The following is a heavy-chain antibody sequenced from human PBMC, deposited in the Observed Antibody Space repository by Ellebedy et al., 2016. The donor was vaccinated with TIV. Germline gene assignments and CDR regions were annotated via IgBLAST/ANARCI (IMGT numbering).Heavy chain of an antibody. CDR3: VRDSPHLLSFGGQHDI. CDR1: GYVFGSYD. J-gene: IGHJ3*02. CDR2: TTYNGRT. Sequence: ASVKVSCKTSGYVFGSYDINWVRQAPGQGLEWMGWTTYNGRTNYAQKLQGRVTMTTDTTTTTAYMELRSLRSDDTAVYYCVRDSPHLLSFGGQHDIWGQGTIVTVSS. V-gene: IGHV1-18*01. D-gene: IGHD3-10*01.